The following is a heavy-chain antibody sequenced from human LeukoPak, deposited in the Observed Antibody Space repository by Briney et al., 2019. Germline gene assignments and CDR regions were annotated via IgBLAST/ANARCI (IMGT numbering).Heavy chain of an antibody. J-gene: IGHJ3*02. CDR1: GFTFSSYG. CDR3: ARADPRLDAFDI. D-gene: IGHD3-16*01. V-gene: IGHV3-13*01. Sequence: GGSLRLSCAASGFTFSSYGMHWVRQATGKGLEWVSAIGTAGDTYYPGSVKGRFTISRENAKNSLYLQMNSLRAGDTAVYYCARADPRLDAFDIWGQGTMVTVSS. CDR2: IGTAGDT.